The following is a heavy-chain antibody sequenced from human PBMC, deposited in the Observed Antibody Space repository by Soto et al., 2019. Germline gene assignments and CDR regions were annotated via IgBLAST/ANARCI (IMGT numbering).Heavy chain of an antibody. CDR1: GYTFTSYG. D-gene: IGHD6-19*01. J-gene: IGHJ4*02. CDR2: ISAYNGNT. Sequence: ASVKVSCKASGYTFTSYGISWVRQAPGQGLEWMGWISAYNGNTNYAQKLQGRVTMTTDTSTSTAYMELRSLRSEDTAVYYCARDIAPHFNWYSSGWYAGYWGQGTLVTVSS. CDR3: ARDIAPHFNWYSSGWYAGY. V-gene: IGHV1-18*01.